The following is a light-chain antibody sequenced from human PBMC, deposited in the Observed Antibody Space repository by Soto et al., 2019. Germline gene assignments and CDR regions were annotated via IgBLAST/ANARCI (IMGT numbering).Light chain of an antibody. CDR3: MQALQTPPWT. CDR1: QSLLHSNGYNY. CDR2: FGS. Sequence: DIVMTQSPLSLPVTPGEPASISCRSSQSLLHSNGYNYLDWYLQKPGQSPQLLIYFGSNRASVVPDMFSGSGSGTDFTLKISRVEAEDVGVYYCMQALQTPPWTFGQGTKVEI. J-gene: IGKJ1*01. V-gene: IGKV2-28*01.